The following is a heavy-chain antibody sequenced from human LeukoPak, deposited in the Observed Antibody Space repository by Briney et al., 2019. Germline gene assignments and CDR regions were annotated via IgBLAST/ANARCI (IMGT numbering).Heavy chain of an antibody. Sequence: GASVKVSCKASGYTFTSYGISWVRQAPGQGLEWMGWISAYNGNTNYAQKLQGRATMTTDTSTSTAYMELRSLRSDDTAVYYCARDDDYGDSPVPYGMDVWGQGTTVTVSS. CDR2: ISAYNGNT. CDR1: GYTFTSYG. D-gene: IGHD4-17*01. J-gene: IGHJ6*02. CDR3: ARDDDYGDSPVPYGMDV. V-gene: IGHV1-18*01.